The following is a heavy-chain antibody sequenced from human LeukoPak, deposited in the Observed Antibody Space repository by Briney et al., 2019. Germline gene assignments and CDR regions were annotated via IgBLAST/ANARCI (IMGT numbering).Heavy chain of an antibody. J-gene: IGHJ4*02. D-gene: IGHD3-22*01. CDR3: ARHSPQTHDSSGYYYFDY. CDR2: IYYSGST. CDR1: GGSISSSSYY. V-gene: IGHV4-39*01. Sequence: PSETLSLTCTVSGGSISSSSYYWGWIRQPPGKGLEWIVSIYYSGSTYYNPSLKSRFTISVDTSKNQFSLKLSSVTAADTAVYYCARHSPQTHDSSGYYYFDYWGQGTLVTVSS.